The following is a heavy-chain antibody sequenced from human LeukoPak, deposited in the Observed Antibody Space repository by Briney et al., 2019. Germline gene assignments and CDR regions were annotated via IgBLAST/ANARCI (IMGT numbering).Heavy chain of an antibody. CDR3: ARGSGPPFYLDY. J-gene: IGHJ4*02. CDR2: ISSPGTTI. CDR1: GFRFSDYY. V-gene: IGHV3-11*04. D-gene: IGHD2-15*01. Sequence: PGGSLRLSCAASGFRFSDYYMNWIRQAPGKGLEWISHISSPGTTISYADSVKGRFTVSRDNAKNSLYLEMNSLRADDTAVYYCARGSGPPFYLDYWGQGTLVTVSS.